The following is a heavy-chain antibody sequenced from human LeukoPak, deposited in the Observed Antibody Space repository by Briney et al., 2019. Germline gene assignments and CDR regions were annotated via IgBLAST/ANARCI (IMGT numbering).Heavy chain of an antibody. D-gene: IGHD3-22*01. CDR3: AREGEPYFYDSSGYYGY. V-gene: IGHV1-8*02. CDR1: GYTFTSYD. J-gene: IGHJ4*02. CDR2: MNPNSGNT. Sequence: ASVKVSCKASGYTFTSYDINWVRQATGQGLEWMGCMNPNSGNTGYAQKFQGRVTMTTDTSTSTAYMELRSLRSDDTAVYYCAREGEPYFYDSSGYYGYWGQGTLVTVSS.